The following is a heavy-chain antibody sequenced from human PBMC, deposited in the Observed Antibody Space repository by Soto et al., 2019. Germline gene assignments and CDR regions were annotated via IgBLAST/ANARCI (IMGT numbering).Heavy chain of an antibody. V-gene: IGHV3-13*01. CDR1: GFTFSSYD. J-gene: IGHJ3*02. D-gene: IGHD3-3*01. CDR3: ARGVTIFGVVPDQHSDAFDI. Sequence: GGSLRLSCAASGFTFSSYDMHWVRQATGKGLEWVSAIGTAGDTYYPGSVKGRFTISRENAKNSLYLQMNSLRAGDTAVYYCARGVTIFGVVPDQHSDAFDIWGQGTMVTVSS. CDR2: IGTAGDT.